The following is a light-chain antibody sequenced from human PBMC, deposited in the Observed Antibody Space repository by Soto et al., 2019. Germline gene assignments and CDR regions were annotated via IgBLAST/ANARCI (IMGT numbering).Light chain of an antibody. Sequence: EIVLTQSPDTLSLSPGEIATLSCRASQSVSSSWLAWYQQKPGQAPRLLIYGASSRATGIPDRVSGSGSGTDFTLTISRLEPEDFAVYYCQQYGSSPWTFGQGTKVDIK. CDR2: GAS. V-gene: IGKV3-20*01. CDR3: QQYGSSPWT. CDR1: QSVSSSW. J-gene: IGKJ1*01.